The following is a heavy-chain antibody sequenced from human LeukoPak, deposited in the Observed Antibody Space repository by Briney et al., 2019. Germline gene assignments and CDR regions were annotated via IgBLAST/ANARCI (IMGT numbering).Heavy chain of an antibody. V-gene: IGHV4-61*01. Sequence: PSETLSLTCTVSGGSVSSGSYYWSWIRQPPGKGLEWIGYIYYSGSTNYNPSLKSRVTISVDTSKNQFSLKLSSVTAADTAVYYCARHPEVTAIGEVDVDYWGQGTLVTVSS. CDR1: GGSVSSGSYY. D-gene: IGHD2-21*02. CDR3: ARHPEVTAIGEVDVDY. CDR2: IYYSGST. J-gene: IGHJ4*02.